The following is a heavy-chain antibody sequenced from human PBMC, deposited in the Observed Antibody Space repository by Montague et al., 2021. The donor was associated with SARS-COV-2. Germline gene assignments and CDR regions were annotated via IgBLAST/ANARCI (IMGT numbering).Heavy chain of an antibody. J-gene: IGHJ3*01. CDR1: GGSISSTTYR. CDR2: VSYSGTT. CDR3: ARGQVTISGVLIFIPAAGHLDG. Sequence: SETLSLTCTVSGGSISSTTYRWGWIRQPPRKGLEWIGFVSYSGTTFYNPSLKSRISMSVDTPKSQFSLNLTSVTAADTAVYYCARGQVTISGVLIFIPAAGHLDGWGQGTSVTVSS. V-gene: IGHV4-39*01. D-gene: IGHD3-3*01.